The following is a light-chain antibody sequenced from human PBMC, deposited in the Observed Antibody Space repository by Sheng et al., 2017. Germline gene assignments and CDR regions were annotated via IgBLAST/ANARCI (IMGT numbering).Light chain of an antibody. V-gene: IGLV2-23*02. CDR3: CSYVLTDTYV. J-gene: IGLJ1*01. Sequence: QSALTQPASVSGSPGQSITISCTGTSSDVGSYNLVSWYQQHPGKAPKLMIYDVSKRPSGVSNRFSASKSGDTASLTISGLQAEDEADYYCCSYVLTDTYVFGTGTTVTVL. CDR2: DVS. CDR1: SSDVGSYNL.